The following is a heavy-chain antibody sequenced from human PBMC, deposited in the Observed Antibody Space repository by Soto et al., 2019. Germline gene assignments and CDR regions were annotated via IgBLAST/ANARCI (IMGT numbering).Heavy chain of an antibody. CDR3: ARIYDSSGYVDY. CDR1: GGSIISSNW. V-gene: IGHV4-4*02. J-gene: IGHJ4*02. D-gene: IGHD3-22*01. CDR2: IYHSGST. Sequence: SETLSLTCAVSGGSIISSNWWSRFRQPPGKGLEWIGEIYHSGSTNYNPSLKSRVTISVDKSKNQFSLKLSSVTAADTAVYYCARIYDSSGYVDYWGQGTLVTVS.